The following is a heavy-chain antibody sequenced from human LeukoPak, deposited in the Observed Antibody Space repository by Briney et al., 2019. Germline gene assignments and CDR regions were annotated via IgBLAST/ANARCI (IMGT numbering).Heavy chain of an antibody. V-gene: IGHV4-34*01. CDR2: INHSGST. CDR3: ARLQRDAFDI. Sequence: SETLSLTCAVYGGSFSGYYWSWIRQPPGKGLEWIGEINHSGSTNYNPSLKSRVTISVDTSKNQFSLKLSSVTAADTAVYYCARLQRDAFDIWGQGTMVTVSS. J-gene: IGHJ3*02. CDR1: GGSFSGYY.